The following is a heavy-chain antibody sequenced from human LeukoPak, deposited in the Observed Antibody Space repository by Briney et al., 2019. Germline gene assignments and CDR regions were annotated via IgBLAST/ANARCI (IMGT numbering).Heavy chain of an antibody. V-gene: IGHV4-59*08. CDR1: GFTFSNYY. CDR3: ARKAANSGAFDV. CDR2: IFYNGNT. J-gene: IGHJ3*01. Sequence: PGGSLRLSCAASGFTFSNYYMSWVRQAPGKGLEWIGYIFYNGNTNYNPSLKSRVTISVDTSKNQFSLKLSSVTAADTAVYYCARKAANSGAFDVWGLGTMVTVSS. D-gene: IGHD6-25*01.